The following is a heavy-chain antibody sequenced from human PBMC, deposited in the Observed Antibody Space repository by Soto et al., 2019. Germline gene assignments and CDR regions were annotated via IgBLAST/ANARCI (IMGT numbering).Heavy chain of an antibody. D-gene: IGHD3-10*01. Sequence: SETLSLTCAVSGGSISSSNWWSWVRQPPGKGLEWIGGIYHSGSTNYNPSLKSRVTISVDKSKNQFSLKLSSVTAADTAVYYCARGRDGGIGGGYYYGMDVWGQGTTVTVSS. V-gene: IGHV4-4*02. CDR3: ARGRDGGIGGGYYYGMDV. J-gene: IGHJ6*02. CDR1: GGSISSSNW. CDR2: IYHSGST.